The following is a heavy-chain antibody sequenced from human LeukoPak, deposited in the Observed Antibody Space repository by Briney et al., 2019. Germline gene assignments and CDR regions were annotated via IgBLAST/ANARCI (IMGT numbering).Heavy chain of an antibody. J-gene: IGHJ4*02. D-gene: IGHD6-13*01. V-gene: IGHV3-21*01. CDR2: ISSSSSYI. CDR3: ARDRGYSSSIDY. CDR1: GFTFSSYS. Sequence: PGGSLRLSCAASGFTFSSYSMNWVRQAPGKGLEWVSSISSSSSYIYYADSMKGRFTISRDNAKNSLYLQMNSLRAEDTAVYYCARDRGYSSSIDYWGQGTLVTVSS.